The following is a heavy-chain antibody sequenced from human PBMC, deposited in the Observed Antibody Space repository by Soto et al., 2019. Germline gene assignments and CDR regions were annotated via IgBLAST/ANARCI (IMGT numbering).Heavy chain of an antibody. Sequence: SETLSLTCTVSGGSVSSATYSWNWIRQPPGKGLEWIGNIYYSGSTNYNPSLKSRVTISVDTSKNQLSLKLRSVTAADTAVYYCARGDYDFWSGSPKNTRFDPWGQGALVTVSS. CDR3: ARGDYDFWSGSPKNTRFDP. V-gene: IGHV4-61*01. CDR1: GGSVSSATYS. J-gene: IGHJ5*02. D-gene: IGHD3-3*01. CDR2: IYYSGST.